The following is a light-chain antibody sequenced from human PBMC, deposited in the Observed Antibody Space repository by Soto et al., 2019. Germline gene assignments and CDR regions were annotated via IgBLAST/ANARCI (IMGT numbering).Light chain of an antibody. V-gene: IGKV3-20*01. CDR1: QSVSSN. CDR2: GAS. CDR3: QQYVSSPPT. Sequence: EIVLTQSPGTLSLSPGERATLSCRASQSVSSNLAWYQQKPGQAPRLLIYGASTRATGIPARFSGSGSGTDFTLTINRLEPEDFAVYYCQQYVSSPPTFGQGTKVDIK. J-gene: IGKJ1*01.